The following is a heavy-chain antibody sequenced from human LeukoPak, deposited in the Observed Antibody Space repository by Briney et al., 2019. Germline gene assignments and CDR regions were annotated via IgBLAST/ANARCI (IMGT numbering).Heavy chain of an antibody. J-gene: IGHJ3*02. CDR3: ARDRELYYDILTGYYRATTNFAFDI. Sequence: ASVKVSCKASGYTFTGYYMHWVRQAPGQGLEWMGIINPSGGSTSYAQKFQGRVTMTRDMSTSTVYMELSSLRSEDTAVYYCARDRELYYDILTGYYRATTNFAFDIWGQGTMVTVSS. D-gene: IGHD3-9*01. CDR1: GYTFTGYY. CDR2: INPSGGST. V-gene: IGHV1-46*01.